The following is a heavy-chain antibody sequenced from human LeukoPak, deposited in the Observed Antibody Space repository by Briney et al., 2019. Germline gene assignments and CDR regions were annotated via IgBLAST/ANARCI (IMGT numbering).Heavy chain of an antibody. Sequence: TLSLTCTVSGGSISNGSYYWSWIRQPAGKGLEWIGRIYTSGSTNYNPSLKSRVTISVDTSKNQFSLKLSSVTAADTAVYYCARGVGDSSGYYLEGPFDYWGQGTLVTVSS. CDR3: ARGVGDSSGYYLEGPFDY. CDR1: GGSISNGSYY. J-gene: IGHJ4*02. D-gene: IGHD3-22*01. V-gene: IGHV4-61*02. CDR2: IYTSGST.